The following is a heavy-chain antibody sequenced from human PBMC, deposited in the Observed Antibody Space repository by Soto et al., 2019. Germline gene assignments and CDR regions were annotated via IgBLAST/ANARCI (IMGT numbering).Heavy chain of an antibody. D-gene: IGHD1-1*01. CDR2: IYYSGST. Sequence: QVQLQESGPGLVKPSETLSLTCTVSGGSISSYYWSWIRQPPGKGLEWIGYIYYSGSTNYNPSLKSRVTISVDTSKNQFSLKLSSVTAADTAVYYCATRTGTTSFYYYYMDVWGKGTTVTVSS. J-gene: IGHJ6*03. CDR3: ATRTGTTSFYYYYMDV. V-gene: IGHV4-59*01. CDR1: GGSISSYY.